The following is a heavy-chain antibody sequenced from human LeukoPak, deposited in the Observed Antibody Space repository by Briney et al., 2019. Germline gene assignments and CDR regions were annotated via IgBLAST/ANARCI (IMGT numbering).Heavy chain of an antibody. Sequence: PGGSLRLSCAASGFTFSSYGMHWVREAPGRGLEWGAFIRYDGSNKYYADSVKGRFTNSRDNSKNTLYLQMNSLRAEDTAVYYCAKDYSSGVTIFGVALDWGQGTLVTVSS. CDR3: AKDYSSGVTIFGVALD. CDR1: GFTFSSYG. D-gene: IGHD3-3*01. J-gene: IGHJ4*02. V-gene: IGHV3-30*02. CDR2: IRYDGSNK.